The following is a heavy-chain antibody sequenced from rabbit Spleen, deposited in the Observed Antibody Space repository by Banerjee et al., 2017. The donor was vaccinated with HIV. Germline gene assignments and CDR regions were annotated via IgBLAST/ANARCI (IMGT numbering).Heavy chain of an antibody. J-gene: IGHJ4*01. V-gene: IGHV1S40*01. D-gene: IGHD1-1*01. CDR3: ARDLPSVVGWNFGL. Sequence: QSLEESGGGLVQPEGSLTLTCKASGFSFSDRDVMCWVRQAPGKGLQWIACINVYTGKPVYATWAKGRCTMSRASSATVTLPMTSLTPADTATYFCARDLPSVVGWNFGLWGPGTLVTVS. CDR2: INVYTGKP. CDR1: GFSFSDRDV.